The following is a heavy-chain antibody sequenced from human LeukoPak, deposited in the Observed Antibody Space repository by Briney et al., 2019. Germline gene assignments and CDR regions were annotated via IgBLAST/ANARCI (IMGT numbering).Heavy chain of an antibody. V-gene: IGHV1-8*01. Sequence: GASVKVSCKASGYTFTSYDINWVRQATGQGLEWMGWMNPNSGNTGYAQKFQGRVTITRNTSISTAYMELSSLRSEDTAVYYCAREGTYCSGGSCYGGDFDYWGQGTLVTVSS. CDR3: AREGTYCSGGSCYGGDFDY. CDR2: MNPNSGNT. J-gene: IGHJ4*02. CDR1: GYTFTSYD. D-gene: IGHD2-15*01.